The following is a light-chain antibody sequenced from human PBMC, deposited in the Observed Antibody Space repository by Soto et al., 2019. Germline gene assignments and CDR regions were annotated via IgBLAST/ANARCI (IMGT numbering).Light chain of an antibody. CDR1: QGINSA. CDR2: DAS. CDR3: QQFHSYPLT. Sequence: AIQLTQSPSSLSASVGDRVIITCRASQGINSAFAWYQQKSGKTPKLLIYDASSLESGVPSRFSGSGSGTEFTLTISSLQPEDFATYYCQQFHSYPLTFGGGTKVMIK. J-gene: IGKJ4*01. V-gene: IGKV1-13*02.